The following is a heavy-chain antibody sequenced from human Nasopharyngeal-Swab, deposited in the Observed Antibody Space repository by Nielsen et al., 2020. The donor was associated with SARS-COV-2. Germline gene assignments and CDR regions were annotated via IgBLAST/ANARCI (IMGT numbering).Heavy chain of an antibody. J-gene: IGHJ6*02. V-gene: IGHV7-4-1*02. CDR2: INTNTGNP. D-gene: IGHD6-19*01. Sequence: ASVKVSCKDSGYTFTSYAMNWVRQAPGQGLEWMGWINTNTGNPTYAQGFKGRFVFSLDTSVSTAYLQISSLKAEDTAVYYCAREVGSGWYRARYYGMDVWGQGTTVTVSS. CDR3: AREVGSGWYRARYYGMDV. CDR1: GYTFTSYA.